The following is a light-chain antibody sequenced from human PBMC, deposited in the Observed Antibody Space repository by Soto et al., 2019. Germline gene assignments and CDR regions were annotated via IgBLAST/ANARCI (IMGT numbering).Light chain of an antibody. CDR2: KVS. CDR1: RSLVASDGNAY. J-gene: IGKJ5*01. Sequence: EIVLTQTPLLSPVTLGQPASISCRSSRSLVASDGNAYLTWLHQRPGQPPRPLIYKVSQRLSGVPDRFSGSGAGTDFTLNISRVAAEDVGTYFCMQATQLRTFGQGTRLEIK. CDR3: MQATQLRT. V-gene: IGKV2-24*01.